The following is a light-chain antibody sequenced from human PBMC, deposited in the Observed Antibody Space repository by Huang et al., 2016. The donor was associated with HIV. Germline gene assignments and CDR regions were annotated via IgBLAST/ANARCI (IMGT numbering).Light chain of an antibody. CDR2: STS. Sequence: DIQLTQSPSSVSASVGDRVTITCRASQGIGTWLAWYQQKPWKAPTLLIYSTSSLQSGVPARFSGSGSGADFTLTISSLQPGDFATYYCQQANSFPYTFGQGTKLEIK. J-gene: IGKJ2*01. CDR1: QGIGTW. CDR3: QQANSFPYT. V-gene: IGKV1-12*01.